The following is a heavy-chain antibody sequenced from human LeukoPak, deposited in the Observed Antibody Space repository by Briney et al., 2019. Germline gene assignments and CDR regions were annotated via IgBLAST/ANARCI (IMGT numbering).Heavy chain of an antibody. Sequence: GGSLRLSCAASGFTFSSYSMNWVRRAPGKGLEWVSSISSSSNYIYYADSVKGRFTISRDNAKNSLYLQMNSLRAEDTAVYYCARESTRYYYDSSGYYHDAFDIWGQGTMVTVSS. CDR1: GFTFSSYS. CDR2: ISSSSNYI. D-gene: IGHD3-22*01. J-gene: IGHJ3*02. V-gene: IGHV3-21*01. CDR3: ARESTRYYYDSSGYYHDAFDI.